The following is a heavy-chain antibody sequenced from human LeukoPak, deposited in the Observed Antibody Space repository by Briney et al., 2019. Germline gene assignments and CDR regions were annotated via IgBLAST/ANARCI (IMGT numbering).Heavy chain of an antibody. CDR1: GGPFSGYY. D-gene: IGHD2/OR15-2a*01. Sequence: SETLSLTCAVYGGPFSGYYWNWIRQPPGKGLEWIGEINHSGSTSYNPSFKSRVTISVDTSKNQFSLKLSSVTAADTAVYYCARVYLANDAFDVWGQGTMVTVSS. J-gene: IGHJ3*01. V-gene: IGHV4-34*01. CDR2: INHSGST. CDR3: ARVYLANDAFDV.